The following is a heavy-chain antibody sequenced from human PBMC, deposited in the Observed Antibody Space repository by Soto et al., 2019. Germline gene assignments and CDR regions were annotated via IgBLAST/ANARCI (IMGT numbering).Heavy chain of an antibody. CDR3: AGIVAGPSFWFDP. D-gene: IGHD2-15*01. CDR1: GGSISSGGYY. V-gene: IGHV4-31*03. Sequence: PSETLSLTCTVSGGSISSGGYYWSWIRQHPGKGLEWIGYIYYSGSTYYNPSLKSRVTISVDTSKNQFSLKLSSVTAADTAVYYCAGIVAGPSFWFDPWGQGTLVTVSS. CDR2: IYYSGST. J-gene: IGHJ5*02.